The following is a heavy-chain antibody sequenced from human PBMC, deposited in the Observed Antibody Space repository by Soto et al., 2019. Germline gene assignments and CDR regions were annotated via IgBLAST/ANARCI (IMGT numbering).Heavy chain of an antibody. CDR3: VKDRMQTVTHTFPGY. CDR1: GFTFSSYA. Sequence: PGGSLRLSCSASGFTFSSYAMHWVRQAPWKGLEYVSAISSNGVSTYYADSVKGRFTISRDNSKNTLYLQMSSLRAEDTAVYYCVKDRMQTVTHTFPGYWGQGTLVTVCS. V-gene: IGHV3-64D*06. J-gene: IGHJ4*02. CDR2: ISSNGVST. D-gene: IGHD4-4*01.